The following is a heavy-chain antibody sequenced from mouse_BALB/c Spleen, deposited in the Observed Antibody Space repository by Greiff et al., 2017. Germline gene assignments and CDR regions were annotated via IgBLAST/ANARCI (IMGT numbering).Heavy chain of an antibody. CDR2: INPSTGYT. CDR1: GYTFTSYW. Sequence: QVQLKESGAELAKPGASVKMSCKASGYTFTSYWMHWVKQRPGQGLEWIGYINPSTGYTEYNQKFKDKATLTADKSSSTAYMQLSSLTSEDSAVYYGARGGGGTSDAMDYWGQGTSVTVSS. CDR3: ARGGGGTSDAMDY. D-gene: IGHD3-3*01. J-gene: IGHJ4*01. V-gene: IGHV1-7*01.